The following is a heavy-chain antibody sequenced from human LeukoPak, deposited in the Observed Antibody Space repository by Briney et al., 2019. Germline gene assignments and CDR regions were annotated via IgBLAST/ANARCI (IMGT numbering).Heavy chain of an antibody. CDR2: IIPIFGTA. V-gene: IGHV1-69*05. CDR1: GGTFSSYA. D-gene: IGHD3-9*01. Sequence: SVKVSCKASGGTFSSYAISWVRQAPGQGLEWMGRIIPIFGTANYAQKFQGRVTITTDESTSTAYMELSSLRSEDAAVYYCARDSIVYDILTGYPFNRNYFDYWGQGTLVTVSS. J-gene: IGHJ4*02. CDR3: ARDSIVYDILTGYPFNRNYFDY.